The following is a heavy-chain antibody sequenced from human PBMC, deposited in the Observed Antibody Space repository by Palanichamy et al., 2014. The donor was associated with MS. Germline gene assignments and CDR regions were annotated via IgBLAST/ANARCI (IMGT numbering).Heavy chain of an antibody. CDR1: GYTFYNYD. D-gene: IGHD2-15*01. CDR3: AGYCGGGTCYSGDGY. V-gene: IGHV1-18*01. CDR2: ISVDNGNT. J-gene: IGHJ4*02. Sequence: QVQLVQSGDEVKRLGASVKVSCKASGYTFYNYDIIWVRQAPGQGLEWMGWISVDNGNTNYAQKLQGRVTMTTDRSTSTAYMELRSPRSDDTAVYYCAGYCGGGTCYSGDGYWGQGTLVTVSS.